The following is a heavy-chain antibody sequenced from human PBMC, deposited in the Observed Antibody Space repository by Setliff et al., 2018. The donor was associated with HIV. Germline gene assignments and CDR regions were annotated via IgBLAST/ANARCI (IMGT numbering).Heavy chain of an antibody. CDR1: GYTFINYG. CDR3: AIPRITLFGVVIRAFDY. Sequence: ASVKVSCKAFGYTFINYGISWVRQAPGQGLEWMGWMNPNSGNTGYAQKFQGRVTMTKNTSISTAYMELSSLRSEDTAVYYCAIPRITLFGVVIRAFDYWGQGTLVTVSS. D-gene: IGHD3-3*01. CDR2: MNPNSGNT. J-gene: IGHJ4*02. V-gene: IGHV1-8*02.